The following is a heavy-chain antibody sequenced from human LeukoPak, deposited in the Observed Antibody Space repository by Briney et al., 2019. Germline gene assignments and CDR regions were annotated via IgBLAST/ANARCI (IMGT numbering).Heavy chain of an antibody. CDR2: ISGSGGST. CDR3: ATGSVGVVIIPFDY. CDR1: GFTFSSYA. V-gene: IGHV3-23*01. Sequence: GGSLRLSCAASGFTFSSYAMSWVRQAPGKGLEWVSAISGSGGSTYYADSVKGRFTISRNNSENTLYLQMNSLRAEDTAVYYCATGSVGVVIIPFDYWGQGTLVTVSS. D-gene: IGHD3-3*01. J-gene: IGHJ4*02.